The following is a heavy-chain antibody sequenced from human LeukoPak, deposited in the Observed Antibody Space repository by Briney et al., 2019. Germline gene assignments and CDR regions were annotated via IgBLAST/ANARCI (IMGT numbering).Heavy chain of an antibody. CDR1: GGTFSSYA. CDR3: ARGRPYDSSGYYYL. Sequence: GASVKVSCKASGGTFSSYAISWVRQAPGQGLEWMGGIIPIFGTANYAQKFQGRVTITADESTSTAYMELSSLRSEDTAVYYCARGRPYDSSGYYYLWGQGTLVTVSS. J-gene: IGHJ4*02. CDR2: IIPIFGTA. D-gene: IGHD3-22*01. V-gene: IGHV1-69*13.